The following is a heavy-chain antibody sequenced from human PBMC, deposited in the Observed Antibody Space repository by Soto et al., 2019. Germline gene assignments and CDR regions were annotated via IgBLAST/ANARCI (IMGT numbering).Heavy chain of an antibody. J-gene: IGHJ4*02. CDR3: VKDSRPMIVVAHFDH. D-gene: IGHD3-22*01. CDR2: ISSDGDNT. V-gene: IGHV3-64D*08. Sequence: PGGSRRLSGSASGFTFNIYAMHWVRQAPGKGLEYVSGISSDGDNTCYADSVKGRFIISRDNSKNTLYLQMSSLRVEDTAVYYCVKDSRPMIVVAHFDHWGQGTLVTVSS. CDR1: GFTFNIYA.